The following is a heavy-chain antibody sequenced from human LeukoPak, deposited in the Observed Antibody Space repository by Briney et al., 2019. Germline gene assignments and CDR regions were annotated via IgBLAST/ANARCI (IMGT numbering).Heavy chain of an antibody. CDR1: GGSISSYY. Sequence: SETLSLTCTVSGGSISSYYWSWIRQPPGKGLEWGGYIYYSGSTNYYPSLKRRGTISVATSKNQFSLKLTSVTAADTAVDYCARPRLTSYYDSSGYGYWGQGTLVTVSS. J-gene: IGHJ4*02. CDR3: ARPRLTSYYDSSGYGY. D-gene: IGHD3-22*01. V-gene: IGHV4-59*12. CDR2: IYYSGST.